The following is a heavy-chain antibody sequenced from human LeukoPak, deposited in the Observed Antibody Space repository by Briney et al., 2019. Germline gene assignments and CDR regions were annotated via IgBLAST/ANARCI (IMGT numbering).Heavy chain of an antibody. D-gene: IGHD3-22*01. V-gene: IGHV4-59*01. Sequence: SETLSLTCTVSGGSISSYYWSWIRQPPGKGLEWIGYIYYSGSTNYNPSLKSRVTISVDTSKNQFSLKLSSVTAEDTAVYYCAKDGGSGYYLHYYMNVWGKGTTVTVSS. J-gene: IGHJ6*03. CDR2: IYYSGST. CDR3: AKDGGSGYYLHYYMNV. CDR1: GGSISSYY.